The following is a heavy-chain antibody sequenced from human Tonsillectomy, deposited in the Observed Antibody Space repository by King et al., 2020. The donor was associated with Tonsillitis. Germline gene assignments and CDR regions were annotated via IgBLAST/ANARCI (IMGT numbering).Heavy chain of an antibody. CDR2: IWYDGSNK. CDR1: KFSFNSYG. D-gene: IGHD3-3*01. CDR3: ARGANFWSGYSYSGFAY. J-gene: IGHJ4*02. Sequence: VQLVESGGGVVQPGRSLRLSCAASKFSFNSYGMHWVRQAPGKGLEWVAGIWYDGSNKYYADSVKGRFTISRDNSKNRLYVEMNSLSAEDTAVYYCARGANFWSGYSYSGFAYWGQGTLVTVPS. V-gene: IGHV3-33*01.